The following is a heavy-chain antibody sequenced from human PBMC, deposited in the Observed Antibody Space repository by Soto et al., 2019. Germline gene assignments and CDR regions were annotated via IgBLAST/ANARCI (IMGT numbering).Heavy chain of an antibody. D-gene: IGHD3-16*01. CDR1: GFTFGSYA. CDR3: AKKGVSLIYYYYIDV. CDR2: ISFSGSST. V-gene: IGHV3-23*01. J-gene: IGHJ6*03. Sequence: EVQLLESRGDLVQPGRSLRLSCAASGFTFGSYAMSWVRQAPGKGLEWVSTISFSGSSTYYADSVKGRFTISRDNSKNTLYLQMSSLRAEDTALYYCAKKGVSLIYYYYIDVWGKGTTVTVSS.